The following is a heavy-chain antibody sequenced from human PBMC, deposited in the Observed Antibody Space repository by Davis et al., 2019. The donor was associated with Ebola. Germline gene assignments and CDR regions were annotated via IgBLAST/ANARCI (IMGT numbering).Heavy chain of an antibody. Sequence: GGSLRLSCAASGFTFSDYYMSWIRQAPGKGLEWVSYISSSGSTIYYADSVRGRFTISRDNAKNSLYLQMNSLRVDDTAVYYCATVRYDLGQAYWGQGTLVTVSS. V-gene: IGHV3-11*01. CDR1: GFTFSDYY. CDR3: ATVRYDLGQAY. CDR2: ISSSGSTI. D-gene: IGHD1-14*01. J-gene: IGHJ4*02.